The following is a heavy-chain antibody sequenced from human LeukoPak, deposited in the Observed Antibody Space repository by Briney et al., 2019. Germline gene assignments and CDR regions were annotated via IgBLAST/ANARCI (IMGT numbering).Heavy chain of an antibody. Sequence: SETLSLMCTASGDSISSSSYYWGWIRQPPGKGLEWIGSIYYSGSTYYNPSLKSRVTVSVDTSKNQFPLKLSSVTAADTAVYYCARLRRNIANHWGQGTLVTVSS. CDR2: IYYSGST. D-gene: IGHD2/OR15-2a*01. CDR1: GDSISSSSYY. J-gene: IGHJ5*02. CDR3: ARLRRNIANH. V-gene: IGHV4-39*01.